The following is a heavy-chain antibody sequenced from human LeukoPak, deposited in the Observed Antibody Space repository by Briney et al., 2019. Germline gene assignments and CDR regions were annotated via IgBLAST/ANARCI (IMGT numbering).Heavy chain of an antibody. V-gene: IGHV3-74*01. CDR1: GFTFSTYW. CDR2: INGDGTRTST. J-gene: IGHJ4*02. Sequence: PVGSLRLSCAASGFTFSTYWMHWVRQAPGKGLVWVSRINGDGTRTSTSYADSVKGRFTISRDNAKNTLYLHMNTLRAEDTAVYYCARDRDYGAPDYWGQGTLVTVSS. D-gene: IGHD4-17*01. CDR3: ARDRDYGAPDY.